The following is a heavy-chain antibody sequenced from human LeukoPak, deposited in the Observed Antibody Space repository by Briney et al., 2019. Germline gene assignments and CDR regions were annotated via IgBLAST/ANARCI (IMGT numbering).Heavy chain of an antibody. CDR1: GFIFNNYG. D-gene: IGHD3-22*01. V-gene: IGHV3-23*01. CDR2: ISNDGGGT. Sequence: GGSLRLSCAASGFIFNNYGLIWVRQAPGKGLQWVSAISNDGGGTTYADFVKGRFTISRDNSKNTLFLQMNSLRAGDTALYYCAKGGSGYFADLWGQGTLVTVSS. CDR3: AKGGSGYFADL. J-gene: IGHJ5*02.